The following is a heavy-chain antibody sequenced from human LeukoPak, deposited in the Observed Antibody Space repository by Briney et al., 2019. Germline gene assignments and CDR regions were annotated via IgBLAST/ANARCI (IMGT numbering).Heavy chain of an antibody. CDR3: ALITQYSSGWPPFDY. V-gene: IGHV2-70*11. J-gene: IGHJ4*02. CDR1: GFSLSTSGMC. D-gene: IGHD6-19*01. CDR2: IDWDDDK. Sequence: SGPALVKPTQTLTLTCTFSGFSLSTSGMCVSWIRQPPGKALEWLARIDWDDDKYYSTSLKTRPTISKDTSKNQVVLTMTNMDPVDTATYYCALITQYSSGWPPFDYWGQGTLVTVSS.